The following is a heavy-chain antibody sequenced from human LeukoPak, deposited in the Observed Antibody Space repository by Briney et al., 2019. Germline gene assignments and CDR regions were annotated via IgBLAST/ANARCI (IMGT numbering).Heavy chain of an antibody. J-gene: IGHJ4*02. CDR3: ARDRGYSFGYFDY. CDR2: IYTSGAT. Sequence: PSETLSLTCTVSGEFIINRSYYWSWIRQPAGKQLEWIGHIYTSGATKYNPSLKSRVTISPDTSKNQFSLNVTSVTAADTAVHYCARDRGYSFGYFDYWGQGALVTVSS. D-gene: IGHD5-12*01. CDR1: GEFIINRSYY. V-gene: IGHV4-61*09.